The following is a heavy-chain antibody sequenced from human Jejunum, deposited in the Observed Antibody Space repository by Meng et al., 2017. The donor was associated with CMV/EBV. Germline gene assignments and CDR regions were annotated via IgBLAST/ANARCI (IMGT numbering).Heavy chain of an antibody. Sequence: GDSFTNRISYWRWIRQSPRQGLDWVASIHYTGGTYYNPSLKSRVTISLDTSKSQFSLELTSVTAADTATYYCVRDRGDGSGSYYDYWGPGTVVTVSS. CDR3: VRDRGDGSGSYYDY. J-gene: IGHJ4*02. CDR1: GDSFTNRISY. V-gene: IGHV4-39*07. CDR2: IHYTGGT. D-gene: IGHD3-10*01.